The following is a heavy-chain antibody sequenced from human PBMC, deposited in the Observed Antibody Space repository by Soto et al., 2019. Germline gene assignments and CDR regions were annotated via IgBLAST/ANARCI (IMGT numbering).Heavy chain of an antibody. V-gene: IGHV4-59*12. CDR3: ARGGRGQQLVRDFDY. CDR2: IYYSGST. CDR1: GGSISSYY. Sequence: PSETLSLTCTVSGGSISSYYWSWIRQPPGKGLEWIGYIYYSGSTNYNPSLKSRVTISVDTSKNQFSLKLSSVTAADTAVYYCARGGRGQQLVRDFDYWGQGTLVTVSS. J-gene: IGHJ4*02. D-gene: IGHD6-13*01.